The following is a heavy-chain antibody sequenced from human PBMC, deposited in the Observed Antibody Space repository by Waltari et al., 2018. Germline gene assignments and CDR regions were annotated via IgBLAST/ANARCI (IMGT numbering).Heavy chain of an antibody. CDR3: ARSIFRGVTAPDY. J-gene: IGHJ4*02. V-gene: IGHV3-23*04. CDR2: IRASGGYL. CDR1: GFTFSNYG. D-gene: IGHD3-10*01. Sequence: EVQLVESGGALVQPGGSLTLSCAASGFTFSNYGMSWVRQAPGKGLEWVARIRASGGYLAYAGSVEGRLIISRDNSKSTVYLQMNSLRVDDTAVYYCARSIFRGVTAPDYWGQGTLVTVSS.